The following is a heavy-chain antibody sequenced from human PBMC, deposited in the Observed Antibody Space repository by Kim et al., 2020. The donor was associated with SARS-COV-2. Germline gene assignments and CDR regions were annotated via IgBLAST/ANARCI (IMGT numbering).Heavy chain of an antibody. CDR2: ISGSGGST. J-gene: IGHJ4*02. V-gene: IGHV3-23*01. D-gene: IGHD4-17*01. CDR1: GFTFSSYA. CDR3: AKSGIDIYGDYDCFDY. Sequence: GGSLRLSCAASGFTFSSYAMSWVRQAPGKGLEWVSAISGSGGSTYYADSVKGRFTISRDNTKNTLYLQMNSLRAEDTAVYYCAKSGIDIYGDYDCFDYWGQGTLVTVSS.